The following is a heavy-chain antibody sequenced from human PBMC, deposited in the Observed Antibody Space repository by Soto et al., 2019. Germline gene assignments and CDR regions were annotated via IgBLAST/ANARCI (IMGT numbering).Heavy chain of an antibody. CDR2: INPSGGST. CDR1: GYTFTSYY. V-gene: IGHV1-46*01. CDR3: ARKAYYDSSGYYARLAFDI. D-gene: IGHD3-22*01. Sequence: ASVKVSCKASGYTFTSYYIHWVRQAPGQGLDWMGIINPSGGSTSYAQKFQGRVTMTRDTSTSTVYMELSSLRSEDTAVYYCARKAYYDSSGYYARLAFDIWGQGTMVTVSS. J-gene: IGHJ3*02.